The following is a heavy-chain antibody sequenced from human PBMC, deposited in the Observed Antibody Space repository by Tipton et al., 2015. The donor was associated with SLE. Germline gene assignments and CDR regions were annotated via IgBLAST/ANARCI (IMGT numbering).Heavy chain of an antibody. Sequence: SLRLSCAASGFTFSSYAMHWVRQAPGKGLEWVSVVSYDGSNPYYADSVKGRFTISRDNSKNTLYLQMNSLRAEDTAVYYCAKDGFLEWLASDWGQGTLVTVSS. CDR1: GFTFSSYA. J-gene: IGHJ4*02. CDR3: AKDGFLEWLASD. D-gene: IGHD3-3*01. V-gene: IGHV3-30-3*01. CDR2: VSYDGSNP.